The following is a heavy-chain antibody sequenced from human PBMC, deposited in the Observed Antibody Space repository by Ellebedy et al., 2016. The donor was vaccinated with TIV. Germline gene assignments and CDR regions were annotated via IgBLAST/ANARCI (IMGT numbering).Heavy chain of an antibody. CDR3: ARDTSGGNSVPYYFDS. V-gene: IGHV3-48*02. Sequence: PGGSLRLSCAASGFIFSTYNMNWVRQAPGKGLEWVSYISSGSGTIYYADSVKGRFTISRDNAKNSLYLQMNSLRDEDTAVYYCARDTSGGNSVPYYFDSWGQGTLVTVSS. CDR2: ISSGSGTI. D-gene: IGHD4-23*01. CDR1: GFIFSTYN. J-gene: IGHJ4*02.